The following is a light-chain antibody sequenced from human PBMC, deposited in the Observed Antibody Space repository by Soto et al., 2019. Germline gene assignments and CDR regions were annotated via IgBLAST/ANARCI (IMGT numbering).Light chain of an antibody. V-gene: IGKV1-5*01. J-gene: IGKJ1*01. CDR1: QSISGW. Sequence: DIQMTQFPSTLSASVGDRVTITCRASQSISGWLAWYQQKPGKAPKPLMFDASNLASGVPSRFSGSGYGTEFTLTSSSLQPDDVATYYCQQYNYFSTFGQGTKVDIK. CDR3: QQYNYFST. CDR2: DAS.